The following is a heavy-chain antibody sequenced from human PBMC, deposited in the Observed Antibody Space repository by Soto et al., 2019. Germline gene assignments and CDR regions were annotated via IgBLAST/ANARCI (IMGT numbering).Heavy chain of an antibody. V-gene: IGHV3-33*01. J-gene: IGHJ6*02. CDR2: IWYDGSNK. CDR1: GFTFSSYG. D-gene: IGHD3-9*01. Sequence: GGSLRLSCAASGFTFSSYGMHWVRQAPGKGLEWVAVIWYDGSNKYYADSVKGRFTISRDNSKNTLYLQMNGLRAEDTAVYYCAREPLYYDILTGYTDYYYYGMDVWGQGTTVTVSS. CDR3: AREPLYYDILTGYTDYYYYGMDV.